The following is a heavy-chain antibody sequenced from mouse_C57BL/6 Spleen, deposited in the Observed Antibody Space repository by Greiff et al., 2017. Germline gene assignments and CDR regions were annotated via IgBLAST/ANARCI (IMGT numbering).Heavy chain of an antibody. J-gene: IGHJ4*01. D-gene: IGHD5-1*01. CDR3: ARKEGLTYGYAMDY. V-gene: IGHV1-26*01. CDR2: INPNNGGT. CDR1: GYTFTDYY. Sequence: EVQLQQSGPELVKPGASVKISCKASGYTFTDYYMNWVKQSHGKSLEWIGDINPNNGGTSYNQKFKGKATLTVDKSSSTAYMELRSLTSEDSAVYYCARKEGLTYGYAMDYWGQGTSVTVSS.